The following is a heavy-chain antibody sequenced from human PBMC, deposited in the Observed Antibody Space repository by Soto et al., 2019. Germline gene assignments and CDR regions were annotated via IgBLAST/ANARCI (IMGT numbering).Heavy chain of an antibody. J-gene: IGHJ4*02. D-gene: IGHD6-19*01. CDR1: GFTFSNYA. V-gene: IGHV3-23*01. CDR2: ISGSGGST. Sequence: EVQLLESGGGLVQPGGSLRLSCAAPGFTFSNYAMNWVRQAPGKGLEWVSVISGSGGSTYYADSVKGRFTISRDNSKNSLYLQMNSLRVEDTAVYYCARRSSGWYFDYWGQGTLVSFSS. CDR3: ARRSSGWYFDY.